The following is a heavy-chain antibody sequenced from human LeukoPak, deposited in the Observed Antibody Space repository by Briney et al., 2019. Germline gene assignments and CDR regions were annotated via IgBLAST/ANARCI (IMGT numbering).Heavy chain of an antibody. CDR3: ARHENIFSTFDM. V-gene: IGHV5-10-1*01. J-gene: IGHJ3*02. Sequence: GESLKISCKGSGYSFTSYWITWVRQMPGKGLEWMGRIDPSDSYTNYSPSFQGHVTISADKSISTAYLQLSSLKASDTAIYYCARHENIFSTFDMWGQGTMVTVSS. CDR2: IDPSDSYT. D-gene: IGHD3-9*01. CDR1: GYSFTSYW.